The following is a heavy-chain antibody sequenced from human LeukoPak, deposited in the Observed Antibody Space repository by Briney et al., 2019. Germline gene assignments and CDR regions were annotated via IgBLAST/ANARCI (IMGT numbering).Heavy chain of an antibody. Sequence: ASVKVSCKASGYXFTSYYMHWVRQAPGQGLEWMGIINPSGGSTSYAQKFQGRVTMTRDTSTSTVYMELSSLRSEDTAVYYCARDCGSEYSSSSHGMDVWGQGTTVTVSS. CDR1: GYXFTSYY. V-gene: IGHV1-46*01. D-gene: IGHD6-6*01. J-gene: IGHJ6*02. CDR3: ARDCGSEYSSSSHGMDV. CDR2: INPSGGST.